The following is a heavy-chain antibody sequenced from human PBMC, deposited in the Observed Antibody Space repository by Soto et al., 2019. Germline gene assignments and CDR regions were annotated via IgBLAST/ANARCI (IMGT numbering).Heavy chain of an antibody. CDR3: VRSGHSFGGVI. CDR2: MFYSGTS. V-gene: IGHV4-59*01. Sequence: QVLLQESGPRLVKPSETLSLTCTVSGGSLNNYYGSWVRQPPGKGLEWIGYMFYSGTSNYNSSLKSRVTISLDKSKNQFSLKLTSVTAADTAVYYCVRSGHSFGGVIWGRGTLVTVSS. D-gene: IGHD3-16*01. CDR1: GGSLNNYY. J-gene: IGHJ4*01.